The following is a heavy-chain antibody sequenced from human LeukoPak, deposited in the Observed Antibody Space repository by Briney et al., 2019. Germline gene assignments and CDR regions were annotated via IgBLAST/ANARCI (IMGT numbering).Heavy chain of an antibody. CDR1: GFTFSTYG. CDR3: AKGPNWFDP. Sequence: GGTLRLSCAASGFTFSTYGMSWVRQAPGKGLEWVSTISGSGGSTYYADSVKGRFTISRDNSKNTLYLQMNSLRAEDTALYYCAKGPNWFDPWGQGTLVTVSS. CDR2: ISGSGGST. V-gene: IGHV3-23*01. J-gene: IGHJ5*02.